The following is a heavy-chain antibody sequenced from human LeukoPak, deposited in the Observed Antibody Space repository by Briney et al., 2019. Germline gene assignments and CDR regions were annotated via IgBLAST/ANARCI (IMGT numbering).Heavy chain of an antibody. CDR3: ARGPPESSSSDY. CDR1: VYTFTIYD. CDR2: MKPNSGDT. D-gene: IGHD6-13*01. J-gene: IGHJ4*02. V-gene: IGHV1-8*02. Sequence: GASVKVSRKASVYTFTIYDINWGRQATGQGLGCMGWMKPNSGDTGYGQKFQGRVTMTRNTSISTAYMELSGLTSEATAVYYCARGPPESSSSDYWGQGTLVTVSS.